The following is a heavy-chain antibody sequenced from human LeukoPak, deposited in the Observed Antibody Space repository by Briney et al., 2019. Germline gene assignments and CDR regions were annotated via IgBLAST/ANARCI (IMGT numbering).Heavy chain of an antibody. Sequence: GGSLRLSCAASGFTFSSYAMSWVRQAPGKGLEWVSAISGSGGSTYYADSVEGRFTISRDNSKNTLYLQMNSLRAEDTAVYYCAKDPSSSWSRLFDPWGQGTLVTVSS. V-gene: IGHV3-23*01. CDR2: ISGSGGST. CDR3: AKDPSSSWSRLFDP. D-gene: IGHD6-13*01. J-gene: IGHJ5*02. CDR1: GFTFSSYA.